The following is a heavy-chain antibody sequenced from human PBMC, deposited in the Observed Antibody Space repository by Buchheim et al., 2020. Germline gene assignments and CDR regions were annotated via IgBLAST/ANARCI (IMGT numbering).Heavy chain of an antibody. V-gene: IGHV1-69*02. D-gene: IGHD3-3*01. CDR2: IIPIIGIA. J-gene: IGHJ6*02. CDR3: ASPHYDFWSGYTVYYYYGMDV. CDR1: GGTFSSYT. Sequence: QVQLVQSGAEVKKPGSSVKVSCKASGGTFSSYTISWVRQAPGQGLEWMGRIIPIIGIANYAQKFQGRVTITADKSTSTAYMELSSLRSEDTAVHYCASPHYDFWSGYTVYYYYGMDVWGQGTT.